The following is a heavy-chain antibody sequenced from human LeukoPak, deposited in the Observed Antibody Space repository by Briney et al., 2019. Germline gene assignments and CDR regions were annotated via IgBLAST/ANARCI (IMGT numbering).Heavy chain of an antibody. Sequence: PSETLSLTCAVYGGSFSGYYWSWIRQPPGKGLEWIGEINHSGSTNYNPSLKSRVTISVDTSKNQISLKLSSVTAADTAVYYCARGYCSSFSCADVLDTWGQGTMVTVSS. CDR1: GGSFSGYY. J-gene: IGHJ3*02. CDR2: INHSGST. V-gene: IGHV4-34*01. D-gene: IGHD2-2*01. CDR3: ARGYCSSFSCADVLDT.